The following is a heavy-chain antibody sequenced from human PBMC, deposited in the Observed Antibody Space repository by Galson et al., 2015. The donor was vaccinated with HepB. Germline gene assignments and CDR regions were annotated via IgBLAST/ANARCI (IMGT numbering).Heavy chain of an antibody. Sequence: SLRLSCAASGFIFSNAWMIWVRQAPGKGLEWVGRIKSKTDGGTTDYAAPVKGRFTISRDDSENTLYLQMNSLKTDDTAVYYCTTKNLPAATDCWGQGTLVTVSS. CDR3: TTKNLPAATDC. CDR2: IKSKTDGGTT. J-gene: IGHJ4*02. CDR1: GFIFSNAW. D-gene: IGHD2-2*01. V-gene: IGHV3-15*01.